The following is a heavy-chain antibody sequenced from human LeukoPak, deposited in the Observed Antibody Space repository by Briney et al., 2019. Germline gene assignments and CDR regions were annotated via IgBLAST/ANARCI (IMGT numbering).Heavy chain of an antibody. V-gene: IGHV3-30*02. J-gene: IGHJ6*03. CDR1: GFTLSSYG. D-gene: IGHD6-6*01. CDR3: AKDGPSIAARPGYYYYYMDV. CDR2: VRYDGSNK. Sequence: GGSLRLSCAASGFTLSSYGMHWVRQAPGKALEWVAFVRYDGSNKYYADSVKGRFTISRDNSKNTLYLQMNSLRAEDTAVYYCAKDGPSIAARPGYYYYYMDVWGKGTTVTVSS.